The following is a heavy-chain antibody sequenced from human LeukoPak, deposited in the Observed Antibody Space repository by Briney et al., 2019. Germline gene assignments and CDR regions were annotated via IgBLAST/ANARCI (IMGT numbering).Heavy chain of an antibody. CDR2: ISASGGRT. J-gene: IGHJ3*02. D-gene: IGHD2-21*02. Sequence: GSLRLSCAASGFTFISYAMSWVRQAPGKGLEWVSAISASGGRTHYADSVKGRFTISRDNSQSTLYLQMNSLRAEDTAVYYCAKDGIAYCGGDCGYDAFHIWGQGTMVTVSS. CDR3: AKDGIAYCGGDCGYDAFHI. V-gene: IGHV3-23*01. CDR1: GFTFISYA.